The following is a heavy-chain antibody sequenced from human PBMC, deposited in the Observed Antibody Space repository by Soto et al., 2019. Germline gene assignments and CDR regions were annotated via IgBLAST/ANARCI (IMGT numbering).Heavy chain of an antibody. Sequence: SETLSLTCTVSGGSITSDSYYWGWIRQPPGKGLEWIGSIYYGGNAYYNPSLKSRVTISVDTSKTQFSLKLSSVTAADTAVYYCARHPMGSGWKITYYFDYWGQGALVPVSS. CDR2: IYYGGNA. V-gene: IGHV4-39*01. CDR3: ARHPMGSGWKITYYFDY. D-gene: IGHD6-19*01. J-gene: IGHJ4*02. CDR1: GGSITSDSYY.